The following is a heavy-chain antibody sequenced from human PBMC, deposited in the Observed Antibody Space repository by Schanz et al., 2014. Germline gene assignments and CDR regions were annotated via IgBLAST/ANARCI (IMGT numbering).Heavy chain of an antibody. CDR1: GGSFSSHY. CDR2: IYYSGST. CDR3: AREKIGSSSCFDY. D-gene: IGHD6-13*01. V-gene: IGHV4-59*11. J-gene: IGHJ4*02. Sequence: QVQLQESGPGLVKPSETLSLTCSVSGGSFSSHYWSWIRQPPGKGLEWIGYIYYSGSTNYNPSLTSGATISVDPSKNQFSLKLSSVTAADTAVYFCAREKIGSSSCFDYWGQGTLVTFSS.